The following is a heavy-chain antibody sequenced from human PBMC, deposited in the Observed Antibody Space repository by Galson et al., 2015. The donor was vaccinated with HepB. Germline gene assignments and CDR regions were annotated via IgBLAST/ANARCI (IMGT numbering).Heavy chain of an antibody. CDR2: ISGSGGST. V-gene: IGHV3-23*01. CDR3: AKVLRDVVVTAIRLDAFDI. D-gene: IGHD2-21*02. J-gene: IGHJ3*02. Sequence: SLRLSCAASGFTFSSYAMSWVRQAPGKGLEWVSAISGSGGSTYYADSVKGRLTISRDNSKNTLYLQMNSLRAEDTAVYYCAKVLRDVVVTAIRLDAFDIWGQGTMVTVSS. CDR1: GFTFSSYA.